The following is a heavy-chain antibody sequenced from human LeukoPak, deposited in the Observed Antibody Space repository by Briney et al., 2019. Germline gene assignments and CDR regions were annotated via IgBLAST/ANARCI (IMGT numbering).Heavy chain of an antibody. V-gene: IGHV3-23*01. CDR2: ISGSGGST. CDR1: GFTFSSYA. CDR3: AKDLYYYGSGSIDAFDI. Sequence: GGSLRLSCAASGFTFSSYAMSWVRQAPGKGLEWVSSISGSGGSTYYADSVKGRFTISRDNSKNTLYLQMNSLRAEDTAVYYCAKDLYYYGSGSIDAFDIWGQGTMVTVSS. D-gene: IGHD3-10*01. J-gene: IGHJ3*02.